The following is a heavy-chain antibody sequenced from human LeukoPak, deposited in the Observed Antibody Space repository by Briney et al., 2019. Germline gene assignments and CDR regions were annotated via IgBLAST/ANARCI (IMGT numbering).Heavy chain of an antibody. CDR3: ARKRYWNYEN. Sequence: GGSLRLSCAASGFTFSSYWMSWVRQAPGKGLEWVANIKLAGSEKYYVDSMKGRFTISRDNAENSLYLQMNSLRAEETAVSYCARKRYWNYENWGQGTLVTVSS. CDR1: GFTFSSYW. D-gene: IGHD1-7*01. J-gene: IGHJ4*02. CDR2: IKLAGSEK. V-gene: IGHV3-7*01.